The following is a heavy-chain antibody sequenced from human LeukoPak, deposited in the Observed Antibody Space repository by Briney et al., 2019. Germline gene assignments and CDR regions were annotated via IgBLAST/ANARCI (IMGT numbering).Heavy chain of an antibody. Sequence: PGGSLRLSCAASGFTFSSYSMNWVRQAPGKGLEWVSYISSSSSFIYYADSVKGRFTISRDNAKNSLYLQMNSLRAEDIAVYYCARSGYYYDSSGSGDYYYYYMDVWGKGTTVTISS. D-gene: IGHD3-22*01. CDR1: GFTFSSYS. CDR3: ARSGYYYDSSGSGDYYYYYMDV. CDR2: ISSSSSFI. J-gene: IGHJ6*03. V-gene: IGHV3-21*05.